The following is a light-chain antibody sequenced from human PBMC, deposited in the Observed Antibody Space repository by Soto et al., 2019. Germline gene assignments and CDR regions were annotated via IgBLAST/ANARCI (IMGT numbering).Light chain of an antibody. J-gene: IGKJ2*01. CDR3: QQYNKWPPT. V-gene: IGKV3-15*01. CDR2: DTS. Sequence: EIVMTQSPATLSVSPGERATLSCRASQSVSNSLSWYQQKPGQAPRLLMYDTSIRAAAIPPRFRGSGSGTEFTLTISSLQSEDLAVYYCQQYNKWPPTFGRGTKVDIK. CDR1: QSVSNS.